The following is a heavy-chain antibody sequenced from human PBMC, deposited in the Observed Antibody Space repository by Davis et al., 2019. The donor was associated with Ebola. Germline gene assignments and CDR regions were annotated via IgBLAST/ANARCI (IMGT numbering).Heavy chain of an antibody. J-gene: IGHJ4*02. CDR1: GGTFSSYA. CDR3: AREHGDYGGYFDY. Sequence: SVKVSCKASGGTFSSYAISWVRQAPGQGLEWMGGIIPIFGTANYAQKFQGRVTITADKSTSTAYMELSSLRSEDTAVYYCAREHGDYGGYFDYWGQGSLVTVSS. V-gene: IGHV1-69*06. CDR2: IIPIFGTA. D-gene: IGHD4-17*01.